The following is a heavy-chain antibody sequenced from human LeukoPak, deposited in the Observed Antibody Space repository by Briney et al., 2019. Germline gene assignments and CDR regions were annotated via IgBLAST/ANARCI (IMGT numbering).Heavy chain of an antibody. CDR3: ARLFGRGYHSSGPQSY. V-gene: IGHV4-4*07. D-gene: IGHD3-22*01. CDR2: IYTSGST. J-gene: IGHJ4*02. CDR1: GGSISSYY. Sequence: SETLSLTCTVSGGSISSYYWSWIRQPAGKGLEWIGRIYTSGSTNYNPPLKSRLTISVDTSNNQFSLKLNSVTAADTAIYYCARLFGRGYHSSGPQSYWSQGTLVTVSS.